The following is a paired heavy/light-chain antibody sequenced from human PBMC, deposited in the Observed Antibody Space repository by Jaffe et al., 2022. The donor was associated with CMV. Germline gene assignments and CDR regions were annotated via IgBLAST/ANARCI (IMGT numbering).Heavy chain of an antibody. CDR1: GGSISSSSYY. V-gene: IGHV4-39*01. J-gene: IGHJ4*02. D-gene: IGHD6-6*01. Sequence: QLQLQESGPGLVKPSETLSLTCTVSGGSISSSSYYWGWIRQPPGKGLEWIGSIYYSGSTYYNPSLKSRVTISVDTSKNQFSLKLSSVTAADTAVYYCAREVAARFAFLGPGGYFDYWGQGTLVTVSS. CDR3: AREVAARFAFLGPGGYFDY. CDR2: IYYSGST.
Light chain of an antibody. Sequence: DIVMTQSPDSLAVSLGERATINCKSSQSVLYSSNNKNYLAWYQQKPGQPPKLLIYWASTRESGVPDRFSGSGSGTDFTLTISSLQAEDVAVYYCQQYYSTSWTFGQGTKVEIK. CDR2: WAS. CDR3: QQYYSTSWT. J-gene: IGKJ1*01. V-gene: IGKV4-1*01. CDR1: QSVLYSSNNKNY.